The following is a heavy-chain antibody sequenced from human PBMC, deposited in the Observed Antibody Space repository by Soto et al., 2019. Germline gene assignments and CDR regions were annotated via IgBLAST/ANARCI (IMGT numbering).Heavy chain of an antibody. V-gene: IGHV1-46*01. CDR2: INPSVGST. D-gene: IGHD6-19*01. CDR3: ARASAVAVNYMDV. J-gene: IGHJ6*02. Sequence: QVQLVQSGAEVKKPGASVKVSCKASGYTFTTHNMHWVRQAPGQGLEWMGIINPSVGSTTYAQKFKGRGTMTRDTSTSTVYMELSSLRSEDTAVYYCARASAVAVNYMDVWGQGTTVTVSS. CDR1: GYTFTTHN.